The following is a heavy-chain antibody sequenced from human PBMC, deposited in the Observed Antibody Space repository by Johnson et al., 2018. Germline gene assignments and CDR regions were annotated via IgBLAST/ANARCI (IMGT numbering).Heavy chain of an antibody. CDR3: ARDRTNSWVGGVDV. J-gene: IGHJ6*02. CDR1: GFIFNIYG. CDR2: IWHDGSNE. Sequence: QVQLVQSGGGVVQPGRSLRLSCAASGFIFNIYGMPWVRQAPGKGLEWVAVIWHDGSNEKYADSVKGRFIISRENSKNTLYLQMNSLRAEDTAVYYCARDRTNSWVGGVDVWGQGTTVTVSS. D-gene: IGHD1-1*01. V-gene: IGHV3-33*01.